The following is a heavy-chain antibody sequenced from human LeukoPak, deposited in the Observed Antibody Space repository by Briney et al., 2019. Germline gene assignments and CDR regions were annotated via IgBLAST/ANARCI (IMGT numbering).Heavy chain of an antibody. Sequence: ASVKVSCKASGYTFTGYYMHWVRQAPGQGLEWMRWINPNSGGTNYAQKFQGRVTMTRDTSISTAYMELSRLRSDDTAVYYCAREKDYYDSSVDYWGQGTLVSVSS. CDR2: INPNSGGT. J-gene: IGHJ4*02. CDR1: GYTFTGYY. V-gene: IGHV1-2*02. D-gene: IGHD3-22*01. CDR3: AREKDYYDSSVDY.